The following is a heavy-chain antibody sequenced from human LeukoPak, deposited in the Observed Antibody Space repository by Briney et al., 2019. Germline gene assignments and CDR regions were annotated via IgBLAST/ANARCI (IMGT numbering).Heavy chain of an antibody. CDR1: GGSISSGGYS. CDR2: IYHSGST. Sequence: SETLSLTCAVSGGSISSGGYSWSWIRQPPGKGLEWIGYIYHSGSTYYNPSLKSRVTISVDTSKNQFSLKLSSVTAADTAVYYCARAGSGWYFDYWGQGTLVTVSS. J-gene: IGHJ4*02. V-gene: IGHV4-30-2*01. CDR3: ARAGSGWYFDY. D-gene: IGHD6-19*01.